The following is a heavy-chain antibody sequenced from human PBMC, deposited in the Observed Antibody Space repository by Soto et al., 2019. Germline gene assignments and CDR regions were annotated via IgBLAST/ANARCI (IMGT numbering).Heavy chain of an antibody. CDR2: IWYDGSNK. V-gene: IGHV3-30*02. J-gene: IGHJ6*02. CDR1: GFTFSSYG. Sequence: GGSLRLSCAASGFTFSSYGMHWVRQAPGKGLEWVAVIWYDGSNKYYADSVKGRFTISRDNSKNTLYLQMNSLRAEDTAVYYCAKDSGGSSYDDYYYYGMDVWGQGTTVTVSS. D-gene: IGHD2-15*01. CDR3: AKDSGGSSYDDYYYYGMDV.